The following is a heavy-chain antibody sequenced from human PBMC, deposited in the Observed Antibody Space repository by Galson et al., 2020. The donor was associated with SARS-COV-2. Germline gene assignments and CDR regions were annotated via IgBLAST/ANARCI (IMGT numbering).Heavy chain of an antibody. CDR3: AKDQEYDSSGYLDY. Sequence: TGGYLRLSCAASGFTFSDYGMHWVRQAPGKGLAWVAGISYGGSTEYYADAMAGRFTISRDNSKNTLYLQMNSLRAEDTAVYYCAKDQEYDSSGYLDYWGQGTLVTVSS. CDR1: GFTFSDYG. D-gene: IGHD3-22*01. V-gene: IGHV3-30*18. CDR2: ISYGGSTE. J-gene: IGHJ4*02.